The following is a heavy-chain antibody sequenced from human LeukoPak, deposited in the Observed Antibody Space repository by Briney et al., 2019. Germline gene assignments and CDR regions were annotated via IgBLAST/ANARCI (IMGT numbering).Heavy chain of an antibody. J-gene: IGHJ6*03. CDR1: GYTFTGYY. V-gene: IGHV1-2*02. Sequence: ASVKVSCKASGYTFTGYYMHWVRQAPGQGLEWMGWMNPNNGDTNYAQKFQGRVTMTRDTSISTAYMELSRLRSDDTAVYYCERGGRYYYGSGSYLYYYYMDVWGKGTTVTVSS. CDR3: ERGGRYYYGSGSYLYYYYMDV. CDR2: MNPNNGDT. D-gene: IGHD3-10*01.